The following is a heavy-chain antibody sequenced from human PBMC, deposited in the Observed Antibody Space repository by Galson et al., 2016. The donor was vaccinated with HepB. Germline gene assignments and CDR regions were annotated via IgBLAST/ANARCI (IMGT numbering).Heavy chain of an antibody. CDR1: GFNLNHYS. D-gene: IGHD3-9*01. CDR2: ISISSTTI. V-gene: IGHV3-48*04. CDR3: ARGASFEEAYTYTSDFYHGMDV. J-gene: IGHJ6*04. Sequence: SLRLSCAASGFNLNHYSMNWVRQSPGKGLEWLSFISISSTTIDYADPVNGRVIVSRDNAKQSLTLQMNSLRTDDTSVYYCARGASFEEAYTYTSDFYHGMDVWGKGAAVTVSS.